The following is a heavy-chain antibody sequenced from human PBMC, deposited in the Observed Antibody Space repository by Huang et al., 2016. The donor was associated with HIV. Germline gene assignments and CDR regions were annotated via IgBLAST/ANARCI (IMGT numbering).Heavy chain of an antibody. V-gene: IGHV1-69*13. CDR1: GGTFSKYA. D-gene: IGHD4-17*01. CDR3: ARGQLGSYGDYDVLY. CDR2: IIPMVGTP. Sequence: QVQLVQSGAEVKTPGSSVKVSCKASGGTFSKYAISWVRQAPGQGLEWMGGIIPMVGTPNYARKFQCRVTITADDATSTTYVEVSSLRSEDTALYYCARGQLGSYGDYDVLYWGQGTLVTVSS. J-gene: IGHJ4*02.